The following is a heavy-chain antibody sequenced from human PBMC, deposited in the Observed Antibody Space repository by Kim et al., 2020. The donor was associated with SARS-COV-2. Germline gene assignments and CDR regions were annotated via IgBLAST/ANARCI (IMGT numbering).Heavy chain of an antibody. J-gene: IGHJ6*03. Sequence: GGSLRLSCAASGFTFDDYGMSWVRQGPGKGLEWVSGINWDGGRKDYADSVKGRFTISRDNAKNSLYLQMNSLRAEDTALYHCARVRAAAPPTISYYYHCMDAWGKGTTVTVSS. D-gene: IGHD6-13*01. CDR1: GFTFDDYG. V-gene: IGHV3-20*01. CDR2: INWDGGRK. CDR3: ARVRAAAPPTISYYYHCMDA.